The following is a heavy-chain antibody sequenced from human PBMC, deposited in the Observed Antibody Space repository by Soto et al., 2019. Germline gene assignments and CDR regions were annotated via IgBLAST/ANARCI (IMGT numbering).Heavy chain of an antibody. CDR3: ASSPKHLYYYDSSGYPVSPADY. Sequence: SETLSLTCAVYGGSFSGYYWSWIRQPPGKGLEWIGEINHSGSTNYNPSLTSRVTISVDTSKNQFSLKLSSVTAADTAVYYCASSPKHLYYYDSSGYPVSPADYWGQGTLVTVSS. CDR1: GGSFSGYY. CDR2: INHSGST. J-gene: IGHJ4*02. V-gene: IGHV4-34*01. D-gene: IGHD3-22*01.